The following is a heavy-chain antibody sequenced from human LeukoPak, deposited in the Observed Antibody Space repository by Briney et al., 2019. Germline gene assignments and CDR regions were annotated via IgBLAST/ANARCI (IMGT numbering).Heavy chain of an antibody. CDR2: IYYSGST. V-gene: IGHV4-59*01. J-gene: IGHJ6*03. Sequence: SETLSLTCTVSGGSISSYYWSWIRQPPGKGLEWIGYIYYSGSTNYNPSLKSRVTISVDTSKNQFSLKLSSVTAADTAVYYCARGGGYSYGYGPYYYYYYYMDVWGKGTTVTVSS. D-gene: IGHD5-18*01. CDR1: GGSISSYY. CDR3: ARGGGYSYGYGPYYYYYYYMDV.